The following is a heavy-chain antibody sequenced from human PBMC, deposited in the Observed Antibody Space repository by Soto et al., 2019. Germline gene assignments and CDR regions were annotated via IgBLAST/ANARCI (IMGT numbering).Heavy chain of an antibody. CDR3: ARDGGKVPRDYYGMDV. J-gene: IGHJ6*02. CDR1: GGTFSSYA. V-gene: IGHV1-69*13. D-gene: IGHD2-15*01. CDR2: IIPIFGTA. Sequence: GASVKVSCKASGGTFSSYAISWVRQAPGQGLEWMGGIIPIFGTANYAQKFQGSVTITADESTSTAYMELSSLRSEDTAMYYCARDGGKVPRDYYGMDVWGQGTTVTVS.